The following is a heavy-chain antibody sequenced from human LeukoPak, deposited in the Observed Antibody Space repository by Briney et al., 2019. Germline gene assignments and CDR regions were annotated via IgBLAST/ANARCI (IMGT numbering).Heavy chain of an antibody. D-gene: IGHD2-21*02. CDR3: ARGRYCGGDCYSKWFDP. CDR1: GGSVSSGSYY. Sequence: SETLSLTCTVSGGSVSSGSYYWSWIRQPPGKGLEWIGYIYYSGSTNYNPSLKSRVTISVDTSKNQFSLKLSSVTAADTAVYYCARGRYCGGDCYSKWFDPWSQGTLVTVSS. J-gene: IGHJ5*02. CDR2: IYYSGST. V-gene: IGHV4-61*01.